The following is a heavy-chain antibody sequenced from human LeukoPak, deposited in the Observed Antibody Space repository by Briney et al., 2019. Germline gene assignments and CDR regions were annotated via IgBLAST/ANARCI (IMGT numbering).Heavy chain of an antibody. CDR3: ARLSGRVVCSAGSCYIDS. J-gene: IGHJ4*02. Sequence: RLGESLKISCKGSGYRFTSDWIGWVRQMPGKGLKWMGIIYPGDSDTRYSPSFQGQVTISADKSVNTAYLQWSSLKASDTAMYYCARLSGRVVCSAGSCYIDSWGQGTLVTVSS. CDR2: IYPGDSDT. CDR1: GYRFTSDW. D-gene: IGHD2-15*01. V-gene: IGHV5-51*01.